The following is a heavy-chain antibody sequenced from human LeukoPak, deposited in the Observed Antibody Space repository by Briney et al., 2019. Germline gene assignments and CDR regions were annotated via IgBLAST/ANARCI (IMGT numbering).Heavy chain of an antibody. V-gene: IGHV3-30-3*01. D-gene: IGHD5-24*01. Sequence: GGSLRLSCAASGFTFSSCAMHWVRQAPGKGLEWVAVISYDGSNKYYADSVKGRFTISRDNSKDTLYLQMNSLRAEDTAVYYCARGSLWLQLDYWGQGTLVTVSS. J-gene: IGHJ4*02. CDR3: ARGSLWLQLDY. CDR2: ISYDGSNK. CDR1: GFTFSSCA.